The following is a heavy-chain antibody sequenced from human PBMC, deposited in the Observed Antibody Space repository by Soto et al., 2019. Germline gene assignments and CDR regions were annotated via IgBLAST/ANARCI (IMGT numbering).Heavy chain of an antibody. CDR1: GFTFSTYW. V-gene: IGHV3-7*03. CDR2: IIKDGSEK. J-gene: IGHJ4*02. D-gene: IGHD3-16*01. Sequence: PGGSLRLSCAASGFTFSTYWMTWVRQAPGKGLEWVANIIKDGSEKSYADSVKGRFTISRDNAKNSLYLEMSSLRVEDTAVYYCARDWGGLGYWGQGTLVTVSS. CDR3: ARDWGGLGY.